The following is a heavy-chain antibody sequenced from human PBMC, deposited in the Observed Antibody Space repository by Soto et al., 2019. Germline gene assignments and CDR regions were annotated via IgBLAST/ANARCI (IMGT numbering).Heavy chain of an antibody. V-gene: IGHV1-69*13. CDR2: IIPIFGTA. J-gene: IGHJ6*02. D-gene: IGHD3-10*01. CDR1: GGTFSSYA. Sequence: SVKVSCKASGGTFSSYAISRVRQAPGQGLEWMGGIIPIFGTANYAQKFQGRVTITADESTSTAYMELSSLRSEDTAVYYCASRTADYYGSGSGYYYYGMDVWGQGTTVTVSS. CDR3: ASRTADYYGSGSGYYYYGMDV.